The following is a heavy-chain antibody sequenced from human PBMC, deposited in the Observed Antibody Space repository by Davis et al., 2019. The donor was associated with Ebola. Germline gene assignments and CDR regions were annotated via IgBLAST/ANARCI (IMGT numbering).Heavy chain of an antibody. CDR1: GGSISSYY. Sequence: MPSETLSLTCTVSGGSISSYYWSWIRQPPGKGLEWIGYIYYSGSTNYNPSLKSRVTISVDTSKNQFSLTLSSVTAADTAVYYCARGEAVFDYWGQGTLVTVSS. CDR2: IYYSGST. V-gene: IGHV4-59*01. J-gene: IGHJ4*02. CDR3: ARGEAVFDY.